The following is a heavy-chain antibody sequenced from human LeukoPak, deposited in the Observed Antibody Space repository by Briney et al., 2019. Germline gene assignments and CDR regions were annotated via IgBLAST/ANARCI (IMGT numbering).Heavy chain of an antibody. CDR2: IIPIFGTA. CDR1: GGTFSSYA. Sequence: SVKVSCKASGGTFSSYAISWVRQAPGQGLEGMGGIIPIFGTANYAQKFQGRVTITTDESTSTAYMELSSLRSEDTAVYYCASSGDGIAVAGTMNDYWGQGTLVTVSS. D-gene: IGHD6-19*01. J-gene: IGHJ4*02. V-gene: IGHV1-69*05. CDR3: ASSGDGIAVAGTMNDY.